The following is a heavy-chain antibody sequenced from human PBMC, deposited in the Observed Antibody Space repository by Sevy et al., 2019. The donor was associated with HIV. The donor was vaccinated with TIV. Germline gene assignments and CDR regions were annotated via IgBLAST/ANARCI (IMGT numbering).Heavy chain of an antibody. CDR2: INSDGSST. D-gene: IGHD3-22*01. Sequence: GGSLRLSCAASGFTFRNYWMHWVRQAPGKGLVWVSRINSDGSSTSYADSVKGRFTISRDNAKNTLYLQMNSLRAEDTALYYCTRGRAVITTGWANWFDPWGQGTLVTVSS. J-gene: IGHJ5*02. CDR1: GFTFRNYW. CDR3: TRGRAVITTGWANWFDP. V-gene: IGHV3-74*01.